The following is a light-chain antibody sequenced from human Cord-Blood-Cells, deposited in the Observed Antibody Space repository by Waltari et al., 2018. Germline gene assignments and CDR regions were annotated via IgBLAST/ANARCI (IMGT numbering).Light chain of an antibody. CDR2: KAS. CDR3: QSADSSGTPYV. Sequence: SYELTQPPSVSVSPGQTVRITCSGDALPKQYAYWYQQKPGQAPVLGIYKASEGPSGIPERFSGSSSGTTVTLTISGVQAEDEADYYCQSADSSGTPYVFGTGTKVTVL. CDR1: ALPKQY. V-gene: IGLV3-25*03. J-gene: IGLJ1*01.